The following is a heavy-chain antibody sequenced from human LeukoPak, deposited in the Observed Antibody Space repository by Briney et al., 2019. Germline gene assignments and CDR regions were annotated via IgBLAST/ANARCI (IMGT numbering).Heavy chain of an antibody. J-gene: IGHJ4*02. CDR2: LSGSGDST. D-gene: IGHD3-10*01. CDR3: AKGRGSETTRFDC. Sequence: PGGSLRLSCAASGFTFSSYAMSWVSPAQGKGLEWVSALSGSGDSTYYADSVKGRFTISRDNSKNTLYLQMNSLRAEDTAVYYCAKGRGSETTRFDCWGQGTLVTVSS. CDR1: GFTFSSYA. V-gene: IGHV3-23*01.